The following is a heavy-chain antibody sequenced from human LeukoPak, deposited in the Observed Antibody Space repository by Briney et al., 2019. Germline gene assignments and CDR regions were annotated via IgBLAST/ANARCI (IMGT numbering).Heavy chain of an antibody. D-gene: IGHD6-13*01. Sequence: PGGSLRLSCAASGFTFSSYSMNWVRQAPGKGLEWVSSISSSSSYIYYADSVKGRFTISRDNAKNSLYLQMNRLRAEDTAVYYCARVRAAAGFDPWGQGTLVTVSS. CDR1: GFTFSSYS. J-gene: IGHJ5*02. V-gene: IGHV3-21*03. CDR2: ISSSSSYI. CDR3: ARVRAAAGFDP.